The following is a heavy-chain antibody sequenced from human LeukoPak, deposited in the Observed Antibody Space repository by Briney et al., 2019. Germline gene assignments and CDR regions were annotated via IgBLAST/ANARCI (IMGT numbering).Heavy chain of an antibody. J-gene: IGHJ4*02. Sequence: GASVKVSCKASGYTFTGAYMHWVRQAPGQGLEWMGWINPNSGETRYEQKFQGRVTMTRDTSIDTAHMELGSLTSDDTAVYYCARVLFNSGYDYWGQGTLVTVSS. CDR1: GYTFTGAY. CDR2: INPNSGET. D-gene: IGHD3-9*01. CDR3: ARVLFNSGYDY. V-gene: IGHV1-2*02.